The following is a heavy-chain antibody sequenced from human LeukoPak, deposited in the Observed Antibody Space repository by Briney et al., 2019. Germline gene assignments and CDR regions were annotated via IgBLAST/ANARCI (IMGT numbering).Heavy chain of an antibody. CDR2: IYYSGSI. J-gene: IGHJ5*02. CDR1: GGSINFYY. V-gene: IGHV4-59*01. D-gene: IGHD3-3*01. CDR3: ARALGYYGFWSGSSSPSNWFDP. Sequence: KPSETLSLTCTVSGGSINFYYWSWIRQSPGKGLEWIGNIYYSGSINYNPSLKSRVTISVDTSKNQFSLILSSVTAADTAVYYCARALGYYGFWSGSSSPSNWFDPWGQGTLVTVSS.